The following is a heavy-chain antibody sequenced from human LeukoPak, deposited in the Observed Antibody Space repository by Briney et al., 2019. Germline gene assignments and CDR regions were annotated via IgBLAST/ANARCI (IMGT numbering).Heavy chain of an antibody. J-gene: IGHJ4*02. CDR3: ARDYYDSSGYYPLGY. CDR1: GYTFTGYY. CDR2: INPNSGGT. Sequence: ASVKVSCKASGYTFTGYYMHWVRQAPGQGLEWMGWINPNSGGTNYAQKFQGWVTMTRDTSISTAYMELSRLRSDDTAVYHCARDYYDSSGYYPLGYWGQGTLVTVSS. V-gene: IGHV1-2*04. D-gene: IGHD3-22*01.